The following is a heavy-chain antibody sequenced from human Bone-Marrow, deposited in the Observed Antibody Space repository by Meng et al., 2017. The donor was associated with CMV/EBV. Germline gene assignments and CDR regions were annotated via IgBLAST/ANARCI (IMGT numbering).Heavy chain of an antibody. CDR3: ARDGAPSYCSSTSCYGLVGDYYYGMDV. D-gene: IGHD2-2*01. CDR1: GYTFTSYY. J-gene: IGHJ6*02. V-gene: IGHV1-46*01. Sequence: ASVKVSCKAFGYTFTSYYMHWVRQAPGQGLEWMGIINPSGGSTRYAQKFQGRVTMTRDTSTSTVYMELNSLTSEDTAVYYCARDGAPSYCSSTSCYGLVGDYYYGMDVWGQGTTVTVSS. CDR2: INPSGGST.